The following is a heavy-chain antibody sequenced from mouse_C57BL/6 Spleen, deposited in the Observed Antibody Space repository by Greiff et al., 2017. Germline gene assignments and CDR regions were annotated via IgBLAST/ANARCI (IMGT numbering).Heavy chain of an antibody. J-gene: IGHJ3*01. CDR2: IYPGDGDT. V-gene: IGHV1-80*01. Sequence: VQLQQSGAELVKPGASVKISCKASGYAFSSYWMNWVKQRPGKGLEWIGQIYPGDGDTNSNGKFKGKATLTADKSSSTAYMQLSSLTSEDSAVYFCASGDYDEAWFAYWGQGTLVTVSA. D-gene: IGHD2-4*01. CDR1: GYAFSSYW. CDR3: ASGDYDEAWFAY.